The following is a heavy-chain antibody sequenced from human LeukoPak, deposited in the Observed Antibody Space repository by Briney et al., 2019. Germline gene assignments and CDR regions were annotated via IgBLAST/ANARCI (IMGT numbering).Heavy chain of an antibody. CDR3: ARDVPSSGYYRGY. V-gene: IGHV3-7*01. CDR2: IKQDGSEK. CDR1: GFTFSSYW. J-gene: IGHJ4*02. Sequence: GGSLRLSCAASGFTFSSYWMSWVRQAPGKGLEWVANIKQDGSEKYYVDSVKGRFTISRDNAKNSLYLQMNSLRAEDTAVYYSARDVPSSGYYRGYWGQGTLVTVSS. D-gene: IGHD3-22*01.